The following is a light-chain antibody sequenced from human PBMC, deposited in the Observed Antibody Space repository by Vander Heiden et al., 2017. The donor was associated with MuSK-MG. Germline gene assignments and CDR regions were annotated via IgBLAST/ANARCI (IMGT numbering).Light chain of an antibody. V-gene: IGLV1-44*01. CDR1: SSNIGSNT. CDR3: SAWEDSLSGPWV. J-gene: IGLJ3*02. CDR2: KND. Sequence: QSVLTQPPSASGTPGQRVTLSCSGSSSNIGSNTVNWYQQFPGTAPKLLIYKNDQRPSGVPDRFSGSKSGTSASLAISGLQSEDEADYYCSAWEDSLSGPWVFGGGTKLTVL.